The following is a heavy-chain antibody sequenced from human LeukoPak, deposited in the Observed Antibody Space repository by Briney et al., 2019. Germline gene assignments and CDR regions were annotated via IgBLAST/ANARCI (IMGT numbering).Heavy chain of an antibody. V-gene: IGHV3-7*01. CDR2: IKQDGSET. CDR3: ASRPPAHCSPNNCRPIGQ. CDR1: GFIFSSYW. J-gene: IGHJ4*02. Sequence: GGSLRLSCAASGFIFSSYWMSWVRQAPGKGLEWVANIKQDGSETYYVGSVQGRFTISRDNAKNSLYLQMSGLRADDTAVYYCASRPPAHCSPNNCRPIGQWGQGTLVTVSS. D-gene: IGHD1-1*01.